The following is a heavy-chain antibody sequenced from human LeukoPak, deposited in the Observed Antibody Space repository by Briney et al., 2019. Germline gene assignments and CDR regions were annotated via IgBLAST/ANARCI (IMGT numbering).Heavy chain of an antibody. D-gene: IGHD3-22*01. J-gene: IGHJ4*02. CDR1: GFTFSSYA. V-gene: IGHV3-23*01. CDR2: ISGSGGST. CDR3: AKDTYYDSSGYGY. Sequence: GGSLRLSCAASGFTFSSYAMSWVRQAPGKGLEWVSAISGSGGSTYYADSVKGRFTISRDNSKNTLYLRMNSLRAEDTAVYYCAKDTYYDSSGYGYWGQGTLVTVSS.